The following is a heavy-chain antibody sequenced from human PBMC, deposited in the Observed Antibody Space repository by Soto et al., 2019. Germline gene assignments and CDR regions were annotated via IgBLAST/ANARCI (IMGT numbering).Heavy chain of an antibody. CDR2: IYYSGST. D-gene: IGHD4-17*01. V-gene: IGHV4-59*08. CDR3: ASHYGDYVDY. CDR1: GGSISSYY. Sequence: SETLSLTCTVSGGSISSYYWSWIRQPPGKGLEWIGYIYYSGSTNYNPSLKSRVTISVDTSKNQFSLKLSSVTAADTAVYYCASHYGDYVDYWGQGTLDTVSS. J-gene: IGHJ4*02.